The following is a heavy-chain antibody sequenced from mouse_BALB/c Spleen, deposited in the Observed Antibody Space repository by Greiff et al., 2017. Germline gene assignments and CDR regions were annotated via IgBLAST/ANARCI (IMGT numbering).Heavy chain of an antibody. CDR1: GYTFTSYW. CDR2: IYPSDSYT. CDR3: TRSTTVVGSYFDY. J-gene: IGHJ2*01. V-gene: IGHV1-69*02. D-gene: IGHD1-1*01. Sequence: VQLQQPGAELVRPGASVKLSCKASGYTFTSYWINWVKQRPGQGLEWIGNIYPSDSYTNYNQKFKDKATLTVDKSSSTAYMQLSSPTSEDSAVYYCTRSTTVVGSYFDYWGQGTTLTVSS.